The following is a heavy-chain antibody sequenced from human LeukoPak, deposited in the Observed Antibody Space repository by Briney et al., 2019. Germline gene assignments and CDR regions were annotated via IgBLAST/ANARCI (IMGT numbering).Heavy chain of an antibody. CDR2: INPNSGGT. CDR3: ARAGYCSGGSCYTFDY. Sequence: ASVKVSCKASGYTFTGYYMHWVRQAPGQGLEWMGWINPNSGGTNYAQKFQGWVTITRDTSISTAYMELSSLTSEDTAVYYCARAGYCSGGSCYTFDYWGQGTLVTVSS. V-gene: IGHV1-2*04. D-gene: IGHD2-15*01. J-gene: IGHJ4*02. CDR1: GYTFTGYY.